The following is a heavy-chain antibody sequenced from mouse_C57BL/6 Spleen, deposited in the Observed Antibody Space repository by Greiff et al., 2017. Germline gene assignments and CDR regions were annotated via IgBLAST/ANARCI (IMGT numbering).Heavy chain of an antibody. CDR2: IHPNSGST. D-gene: IGHD2-4*01. CDR3: ARPLYYDYDDDWYFDV. Sequence: VQLQQPGAELVKPGASVKLSCKASGYTFTSYWMHWVKQRPGQGLEWIGMIHPNSGSTNYNEKFKSKATLTVDKSSSTAYMQLSSLTSEDSAVYYCARPLYYDYDDDWYFDVWGTGTTVTVSS. CDR1: GYTFTSYW. V-gene: IGHV1-64*01. J-gene: IGHJ1*03.